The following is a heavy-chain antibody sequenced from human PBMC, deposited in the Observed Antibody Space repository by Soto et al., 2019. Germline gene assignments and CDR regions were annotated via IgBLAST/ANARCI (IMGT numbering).Heavy chain of an antibody. CDR3: ARDLRGGEMATILFWYYYYYGMDV. D-gene: IGHD5-12*01. J-gene: IGHJ6*02. V-gene: IGHV3-33*01. CDR2: IWYDGSNK. CDR1: GFTFSSYG. Sequence: QVQLVESGGGVVQPGRSLRLSCAASGFTFSSYGMHWVRQAPGKGLEWVAVIWYDGSNKYYADSVKGRFTISRDNSKKALYRQMNSLRGEDTAVYYCARDLRGGEMATILFWYYYYYGMDVWGQGTTVTVSS.